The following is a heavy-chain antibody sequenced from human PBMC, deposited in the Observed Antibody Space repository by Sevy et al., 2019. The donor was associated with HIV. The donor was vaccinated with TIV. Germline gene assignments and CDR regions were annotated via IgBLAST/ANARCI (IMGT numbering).Heavy chain of an antibody. J-gene: IGHJ6*02. V-gene: IGHV1-24*01. CDR1: GYTLTELS. D-gene: IGHD6-6*01. CDR2: FDPEDGET. Sequence: ASVKVSCKVSGYTLTELSMHWVRQAPGKGLEWMGGFDPEDGETIYAQKFQGRVTMTEDTSTDTAYMELSSLRSEYTAVYYCATGRMAARGPQNYGMDVWGQGTTVTVSS. CDR3: ATGRMAARGPQNYGMDV.